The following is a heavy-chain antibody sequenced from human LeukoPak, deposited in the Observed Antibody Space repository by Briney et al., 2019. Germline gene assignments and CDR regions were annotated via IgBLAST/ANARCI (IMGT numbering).Heavy chain of an antibody. Sequence: PGRTLRLSCAASGFPFSSYGMHWVRQAPGKGLEWVARLVYDERSDYANSVKGRFSISRDNSMNTLFLDMSDLRVEDTAVYYCARDLSAAFDFWGQGVLVTVSS. CDR3: ARDLSAAFDF. CDR1: GFPFSSYG. V-gene: IGHV3-33*05. CDR2: LVYDERS. D-gene: IGHD6-19*01. J-gene: IGHJ4*02.